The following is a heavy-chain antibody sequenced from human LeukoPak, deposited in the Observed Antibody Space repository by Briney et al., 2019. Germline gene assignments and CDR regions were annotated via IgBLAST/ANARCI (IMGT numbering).Heavy chain of an antibody. Sequence: AGGSLRLSCAASGFTFSSYAMSWVRQAPGKGLEWVSAISGSGGSTYYADSVKGRFTISRDNSKNTLYLQMNSLRAEDTAVYYCAKDHRFLERSTSDDYWGQGTLVTVSS. D-gene: IGHD3-3*01. V-gene: IGHV3-23*01. CDR3: AKDHRFLERSTSDDY. CDR1: GFTFSSYA. CDR2: ISGSGGST. J-gene: IGHJ4*02.